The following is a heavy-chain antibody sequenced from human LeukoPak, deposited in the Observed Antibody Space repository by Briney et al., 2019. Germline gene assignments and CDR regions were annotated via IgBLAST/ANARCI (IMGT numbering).Heavy chain of an antibody. D-gene: IGHD4-17*01. Sequence: GGPLRLSCAASGFTFSSYSMNWVRRAPGKGLEWLSYISSGSSDIHYADSVKGRFTISRDNAKNSLYLQMNSLRAEDTAVYYCARDTGPVDYWGQGTLVTVSS. CDR2: ISSGSSDI. J-gene: IGHJ4*02. CDR1: GFTFSSYS. V-gene: IGHV3-48*01. CDR3: ARDTGPVDY.